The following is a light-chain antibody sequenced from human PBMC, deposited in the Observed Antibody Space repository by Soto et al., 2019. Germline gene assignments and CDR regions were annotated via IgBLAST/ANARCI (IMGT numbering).Light chain of an antibody. CDR3: ATWDDSLNGYV. J-gene: IGLJ1*01. CDR1: SSNIGSNT. CDR2: SFD. Sequence: VLTQPPSASGTPGQRVTIACSGSSSNIGSNTVNWYQQVPATAPTLLISSFDERRSGVPDRFSGSQSGTPASLAIRGLHFEDEADYYCATWDDSLNGYVFGTGTKVTV. V-gene: IGLV1-44*01.